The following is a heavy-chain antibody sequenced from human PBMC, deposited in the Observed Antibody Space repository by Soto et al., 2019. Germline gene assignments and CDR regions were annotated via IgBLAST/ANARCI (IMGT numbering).Heavy chain of an antibody. CDR3: ARDGIAPNNWFDP. Sequence: SETLSLTCAVYGGYFSGYYWSWIRQPPGKGLEWIGEINHSGSTNYNPSLKSRVTISVDTSKNQFSLKLSSVTAADTAVYYCARDGIAPNNWFDPWGQGTLVTVSS. CDR1: GGYFSGYY. J-gene: IGHJ5*02. V-gene: IGHV4-34*01. CDR2: INHSGST. D-gene: IGHD6-13*01.